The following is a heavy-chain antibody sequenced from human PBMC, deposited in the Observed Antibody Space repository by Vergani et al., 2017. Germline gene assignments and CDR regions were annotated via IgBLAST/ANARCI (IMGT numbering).Heavy chain of an antibody. Sequence: EVQLVESGGGLVKPGGSLRLSCAASGFTFSSYSMNWVRQAPGKGLEWVSSISSSSSYIYYADSVKGRFTISRDNAKNSLYLQMNSLRAEDTALYYCAKDISIAATPDAFDIWGQGTMVTVSS. CDR2: ISSSSSYI. CDR3: AKDISIAATPDAFDI. V-gene: IGHV3-21*04. CDR1: GFTFSSYS. D-gene: IGHD2-15*01. J-gene: IGHJ3*02.